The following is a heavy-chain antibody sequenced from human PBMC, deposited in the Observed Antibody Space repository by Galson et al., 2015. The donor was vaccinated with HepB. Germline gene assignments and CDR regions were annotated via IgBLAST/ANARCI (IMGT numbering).Heavy chain of an antibody. Sequence: SLRLSCAASGFTFSNAWMSWVRQAPGKGLEWVGRIKSKTDGGTTDYAAPVKGRFTISRDDSKNTLYLQMNSLKTEDTAVYYCTTVNWTAGTLSAVPSSVYWGQGTLVTVTSGNASAPTLFPLVSCENSPCWRGSENWLDPWGQGTLVTVS. CDR3: TTVNWTAGTLSAVPSSVYWGQGTLVTVTSGNASAPTLFPLVSCENSPCWRGSENWLDP. J-gene: IGHJ5*02. CDR2: IKSKTDGGTT. V-gene: IGHV3-15*01. CDR1: GFTFSNAW. D-gene: IGHD6-13*01.